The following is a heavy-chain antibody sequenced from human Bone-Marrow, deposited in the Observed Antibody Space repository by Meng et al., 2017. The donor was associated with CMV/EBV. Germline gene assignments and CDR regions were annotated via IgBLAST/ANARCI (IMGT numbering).Heavy chain of an antibody. Sequence: GESLKISCAASGFTFSSYSMNWVRQAPGKGLEWVSSISSSSSYIYYADSVKGRFTISRDNAKNSLYLQMNSLRAEDTAVYYCARARNMAVDHWGQGTLVTVAS. V-gene: IGHV3-21*01. CDR3: ARARNMAVDH. CDR1: GFTFSSYS. J-gene: IGHJ4*02. CDR2: ISSSSSYI. D-gene: IGHD2/OR15-2a*01.